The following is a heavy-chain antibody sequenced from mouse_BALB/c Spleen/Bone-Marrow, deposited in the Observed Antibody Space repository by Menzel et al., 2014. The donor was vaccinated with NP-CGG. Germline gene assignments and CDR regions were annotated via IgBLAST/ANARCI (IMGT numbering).Heavy chain of an antibody. V-gene: IGHV4-2*02. CDR3: ARTAYYAMDY. CDR2: INPGSSTI. Sequence: EVKLMESGGGLVQPGGSLNLSCAASGFDFSRYWMSWARQAPGKGQEWIGEINPGSSTINYTPSLKDKFIIFRDNAKNTPYLQMSKVRSEDTALYYCARTAYYAMDYWGQGTSVTVSS. CDR1: GFDFSRYW. J-gene: IGHJ4*01.